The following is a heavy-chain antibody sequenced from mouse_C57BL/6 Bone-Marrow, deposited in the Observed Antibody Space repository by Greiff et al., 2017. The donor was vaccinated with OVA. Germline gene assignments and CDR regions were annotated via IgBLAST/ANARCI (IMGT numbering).Heavy chain of an antibody. CDR3: ARDRYDGYMFAY. V-gene: IGHV3-6*01. CDR2: ISYDGSN. D-gene: IGHD2-3*01. CDR1: GYSITSGYY. J-gene: IGHJ3*01. Sequence: EVQLQQSGPGLVKPSQSLSLTCSVTGYSITSGYYWNWIRQFPGNKLEWMGYISYDGSNNYNPSLKNRISITRDTSKNQFFLKLNSVTTEDTATYYCARDRYDGYMFAYWGQGTLVTVSA.